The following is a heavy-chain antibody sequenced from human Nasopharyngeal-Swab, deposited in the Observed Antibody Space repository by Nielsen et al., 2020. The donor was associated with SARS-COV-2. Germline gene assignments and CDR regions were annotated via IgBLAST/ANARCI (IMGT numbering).Heavy chain of an antibody. CDR2: IYYRGST. D-gene: IGHD3-16*01. Sequence: IRQPPGKGLEWIGSIYYRGSTHYNPSLKSRVTISVDTPKNQFSLKLSSVTAADTAVYYCARRVARAPRHEGDYYYGMDVWGQGTTVTVSS. V-gene: IGHV4-39*01. CDR3: ARRVARAPRHEGDYYYGMDV. J-gene: IGHJ6*02.